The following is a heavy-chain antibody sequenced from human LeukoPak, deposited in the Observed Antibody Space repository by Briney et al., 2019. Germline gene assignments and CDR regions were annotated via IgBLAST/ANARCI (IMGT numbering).Heavy chain of an antibody. CDR3: TTETYYYDSSGYYGGDY. Sequence: GGSLRLSCAASGFTFSNAWMSWVRRAPGKGLERVCRIKSKTDGGTTDYAAPVKGRFTISRDDSKNTLYLQMNSLKTEDTAVYYCTTETYYYDSSGYYGGDYWGQGTLVTVSS. V-gene: IGHV3-15*01. CDR2: IKSKTDGGTT. CDR1: GFTFSNAW. J-gene: IGHJ4*02. D-gene: IGHD3-22*01.